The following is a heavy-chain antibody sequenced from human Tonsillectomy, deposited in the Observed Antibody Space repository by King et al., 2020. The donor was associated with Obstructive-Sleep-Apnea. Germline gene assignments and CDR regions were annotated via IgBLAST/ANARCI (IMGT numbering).Heavy chain of an antibody. CDR3: VRDNYGVDY. CDR1: GFTFSNYW. J-gene: IGHJ4*02. CDR2: INGDGSSK. Sequence: VQLVESGGDLVQPGGSLRLSCAASGFTFSNYWMQLVRQAPGKGLGWVSHINGDGSSKTYPGSVKGRFPISRDNAKNTLHLQMNGLRAEDTAVYYCVRDNYGVDYWGQGTLVTVSS. V-gene: IGHV3-74*01. D-gene: IGHD4-11*01.